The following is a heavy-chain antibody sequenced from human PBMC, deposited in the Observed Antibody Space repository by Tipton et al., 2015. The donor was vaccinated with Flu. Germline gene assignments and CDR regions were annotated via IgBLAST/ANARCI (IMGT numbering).Heavy chain of an antibody. CDR3: ACTYDNRGFDY. CDR2: IYSDDST. Sequence: VQLVQSGGGLIQPGGSLRLSCAASGFTVSSNYMSWVRQAPGKGLEWVSVIYSDDSTSYADSVKGRFTISRDNSKNTLYLQMNSLRAEDTAVYYCACTYDNRGFDYWGQGTLVTVSS. CDR1: GFTVSSNY. J-gene: IGHJ4*02. V-gene: IGHV3-53*01. D-gene: IGHD3-22*01.